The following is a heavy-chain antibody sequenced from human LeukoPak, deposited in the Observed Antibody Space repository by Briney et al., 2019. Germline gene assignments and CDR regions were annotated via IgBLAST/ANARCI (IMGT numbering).Heavy chain of an antibody. CDR1: GGSIISSSSSSYY. V-gene: IGHV4-39*01. CDR3: VRTYSIGWSTGIFDI. Sequence: PSETLSLTCTVSGGSIISSSSSSYYWGWIRQSPGKGPEWVGAIYYTGSTCYNPSLPIRVSISLDTSNNQFSLRLSSVTAADTAVYYCVRTYSIGWSTGIFDIWGQGTMVTVSS. CDR2: IYYTGST. J-gene: IGHJ3*02. D-gene: IGHD6-19*01.